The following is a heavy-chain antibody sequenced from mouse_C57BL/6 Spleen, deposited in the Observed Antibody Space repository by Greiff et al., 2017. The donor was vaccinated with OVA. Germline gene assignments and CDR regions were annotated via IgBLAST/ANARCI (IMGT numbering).Heavy chain of an antibody. V-gene: IGHV1-81*01. CDR3: ARYDGYYEAY. D-gene: IGHD2-3*01. CDR2: IYPRSGNT. Sequence: VQLQQSGAELARPGASVKLSCKASGYTFTSYGISWVKQRTGQGLEWIGEIYPRSGNTYYNEKFKGKATLTADKSSSTAYMELRSLTSEDSAVYFCARYDGYYEAYWGQGTLVTVSA. CDR1: GYTFTSYG. J-gene: IGHJ3*01.